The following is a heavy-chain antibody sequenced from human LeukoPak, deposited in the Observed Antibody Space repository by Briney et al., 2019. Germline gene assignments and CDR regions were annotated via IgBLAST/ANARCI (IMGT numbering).Heavy chain of an antibody. CDR2: INPNNGGT. CDR1: GYTFTGYY. CDR3: ARDRITGTPSSGGY. J-gene: IGHJ4*02. D-gene: IGHD1-7*01. V-gene: IGHV1-2*02. Sequence: ASVKVSCKASGYTFTGYYMHWVRQAPGQGLEWMGWINPNNGGTNYAQKFQGRVTMTRDTSISTAYMELSRLRSDDTAFYYCARDRITGTPSSGGYWGQGTLVTVSS.